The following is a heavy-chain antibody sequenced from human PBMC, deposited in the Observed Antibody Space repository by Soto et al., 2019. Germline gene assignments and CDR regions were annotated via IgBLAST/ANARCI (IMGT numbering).Heavy chain of an antibody. CDR1: GYSFTSYW. V-gene: IGHV5-51*01. Sequence: GESLKISCKGSGYSFTSYWIGWVRQMPGKGLEWMGIIHPGDSDTRYSPSFQGQVTISADKSISTAYLQWSSLKASDTAMYYCARFGYSYGSGYYYYGMDVWGQGITVTVSS. CDR3: ARFGYSYGSGYYYYGMDV. D-gene: IGHD5-18*01. CDR2: IHPGDSDT. J-gene: IGHJ6*02.